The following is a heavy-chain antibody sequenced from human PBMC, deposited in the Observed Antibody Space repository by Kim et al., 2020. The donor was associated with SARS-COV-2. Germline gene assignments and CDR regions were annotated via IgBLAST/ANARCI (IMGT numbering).Heavy chain of an antibody. CDR3: AKDRVLLWFGELEGMDV. D-gene: IGHD3-10*01. Sequence: VKGRFTISRDNSKNTLYLQMNSLRAEDTAVYYCAKDRVLLWFGELEGMDVWGQGTTVTVSS. J-gene: IGHJ6*02. V-gene: IGHV3-30*02.